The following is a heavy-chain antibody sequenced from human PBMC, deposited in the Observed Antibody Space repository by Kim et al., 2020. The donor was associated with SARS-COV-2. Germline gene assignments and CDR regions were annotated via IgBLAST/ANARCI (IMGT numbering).Heavy chain of an antibody. Sequence: GGSLRLSCVASGLTFGTYPMTWVRQAPGKGLEWVSIIGSSGGDIHYTDSVKGRFTISRDNSKNTLSLQMNSLRAEDTAVYYCANYQECDTWCQGTLVTVS. CDR1: GLTFGTYP. D-gene: IGHD3-9*01. CDR2: IGSSGGDI. J-gene: IGHJ4*02. CDR3: ANYQECDT. V-gene: IGHV3-23*01.